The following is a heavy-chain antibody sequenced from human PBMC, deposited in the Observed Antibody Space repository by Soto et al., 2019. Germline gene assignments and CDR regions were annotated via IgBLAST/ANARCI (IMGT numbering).Heavy chain of an antibody. D-gene: IGHD2-15*01. CDR3: ARDRTRYCSGGSCYSYYYYGMDV. CDR2: IYTSGST. CDR1: GGSISSYY. J-gene: IGHJ6*02. Sequence: SETLSLTCTVSGGSISSYYWSWIRQPAGKGLEWIGRIYTSGSTNYNPSLKSRVTMSVDTFKNQFSLKLSSVTAADTAVYYCARDRTRYCSGGSCYSYYYYGMDVWGQGTTVTVSS. V-gene: IGHV4-4*07.